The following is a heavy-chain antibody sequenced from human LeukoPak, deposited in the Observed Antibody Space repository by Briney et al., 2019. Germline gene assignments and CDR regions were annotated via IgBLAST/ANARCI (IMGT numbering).Heavy chain of an antibody. CDR1: GYTFTGYY. CDR3: ARDGGRDIVVVPAAGADY. CDR2: INPNSGGT. Sequence: GASVKVSCKASGYTFTGYYMHWVRQAPGQGLEWMGWINPNSGGTDYAQKFQGRVTMTRDTSISTAYMELSRLRSDDTAVYYCARDGGRDIVVVPAAGADYWGQGTLVTVSS. J-gene: IGHJ4*02. V-gene: IGHV1-2*02. D-gene: IGHD2-2*01.